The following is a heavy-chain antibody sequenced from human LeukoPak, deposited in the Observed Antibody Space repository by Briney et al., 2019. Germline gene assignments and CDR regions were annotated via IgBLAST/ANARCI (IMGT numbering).Heavy chain of an antibody. V-gene: IGHV7-4-1*02. Sequence: GWIDTNTGNPTYAQGFTGRFVFSLDTSVSTAYLQISSLKAEDTAMYYCTRGSGPMTNDYWGQGTLVTVSS. J-gene: IGHJ4*02. CDR3: TRGSGPMTNDY. CDR2: IDTNTGNP. D-gene: IGHD4-11*01.